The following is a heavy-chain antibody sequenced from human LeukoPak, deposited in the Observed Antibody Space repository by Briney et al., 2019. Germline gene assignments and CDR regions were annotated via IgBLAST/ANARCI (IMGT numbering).Heavy chain of an antibody. J-gene: IGHJ4*02. V-gene: IGHV1-8*03. D-gene: IGHD3-3*02. CDR2: MNPNSGNT. CDR3: ARADRNVASIFDY. Sequence: RASVKVSCKASGYTFTSYDTNWVRQATGQGLEWMGWMNPNSGNTGCAQKFQGRVTITRNTSISTAYMELSSLRSEDTALYYCARADRNVASIFDYWGQGTQVTVSS. CDR1: GYTFTSYD.